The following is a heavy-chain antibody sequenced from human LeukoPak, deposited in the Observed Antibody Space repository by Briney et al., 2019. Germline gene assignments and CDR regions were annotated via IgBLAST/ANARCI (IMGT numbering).Heavy chain of an antibody. CDR3: AKDFQTTRWLQFWVRFRFFDY. CDR2: INHSGST. Sequence: SETLSLTCAVYGGSFSGYYWSWIRQPPGKGLEWIGEINHSGSTNYNPSLKSRVTISVDTSKNQFSLKLSSVTAADTAVYYCAKDFQTTRWLQFWVRFRFFDYWGQGTLVTVSS. V-gene: IGHV4-34*01. J-gene: IGHJ4*02. CDR1: GGSFSGYY. D-gene: IGHD5-24*01.